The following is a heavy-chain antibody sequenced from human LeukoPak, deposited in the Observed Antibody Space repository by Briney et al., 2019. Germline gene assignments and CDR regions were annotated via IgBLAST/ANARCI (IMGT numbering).Heavy chain of an antibody. V-gene: IGHV1-2*02. CDR3: ARVDTTTVTTYGAFDI. D-gene: IGHD4-17*01. J-gene: IGHJ3*02. Sequence: ASVKVSCKAPGYTFTGYDMHWVRQAPGQGLEWMGWINPNSGGTNYAQQFQGRVTMTRDTSISTAYMELSRLRSDDTAMYYCARVDTTTVTTYGAFDIWGQGTMVTVSS. CDR2: INPNSGGT. CDR1: GYTFTGYD.